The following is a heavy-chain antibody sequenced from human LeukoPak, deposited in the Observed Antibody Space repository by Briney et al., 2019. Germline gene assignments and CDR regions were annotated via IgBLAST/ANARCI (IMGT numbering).Heavy chain of an antibody. CDR2: IWYDGSNK. CDR3: ARGAYYDFWSGYLPEFDY. J-gene: IGHJ4*02. Sequence: GGSLRLSCAASGFTFSSYAMSWVRQAPGKGLEWVAVIWYDGSNKYYADSVKGRFTISRDNSKNTLYLQMNSLRAEDTAVYYCARGAYYDFWSGYLPEFDYWGQGTLVTVSS. CDR1: GFTFSSYA. V-gene: IGHV3-33*08. D-gene: IGHD3-3*01.